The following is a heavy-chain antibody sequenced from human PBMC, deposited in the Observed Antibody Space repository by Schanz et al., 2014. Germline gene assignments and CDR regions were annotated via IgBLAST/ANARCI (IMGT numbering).Heavy chain of an antibody. D-gene: IGHD6-25*01. CDR2: IIPIHGIV. V-gene: IGHV1-69*02. J-gene: IGHJ5*02. CDR1: GGTFSSYT. CDR3: ARGQRRTIGRPFGP. Sequence: QLQLVQSGAEVKKPGSSVKVSCKLSGGTFSSYTISWMRQAPGQGLEWMGRIIPIHGIVNYAQRFQDRVRITADKSTSTAYMELSSLRSEDTAVYYCARGQRRTIGRPFGPWGQGTLVTVSS.